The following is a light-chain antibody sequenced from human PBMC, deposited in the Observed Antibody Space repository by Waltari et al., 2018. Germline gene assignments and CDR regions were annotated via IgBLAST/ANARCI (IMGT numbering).Light chain of an antibody. J-gene: IGLJ2*01. CDR2: KDT. Sequence: SYELTQPPSVSVSPGQTARIPCSGDVLPKQYAYWYQPKPDPAPVLIISKDTERASGIPELFSGSTSGTTVTLTISGAQADEEADYYCQSAHSGSTHLLFGGGTKLTAL. CDR1: VLPKQY. CDR3: QSAHSGSTHLL. V-gene: IGLV3-25*02.